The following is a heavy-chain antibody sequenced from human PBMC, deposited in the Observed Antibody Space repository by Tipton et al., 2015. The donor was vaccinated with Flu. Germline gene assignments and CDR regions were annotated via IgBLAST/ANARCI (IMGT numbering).Heavy chain of an antibody. CDR2: IYPSGTT. V-gene: IGHV4-39*01. Sequence: GLVKPSETLSLTCTVSSGSIRSTNYFCAWIRQPPGKRLELIGSIYPSGTTYYNPSLKSRVTISVDTSKSQFSLKLRSVTAADTAVYYCARPTVTAGFDPWGQGTLVTVSS. CDR3: ARPTVTAGFDP. J-gene: IGHJ5*02. CDR1: SGSIRSTNYF. D-gene: IGHD4-17*01.